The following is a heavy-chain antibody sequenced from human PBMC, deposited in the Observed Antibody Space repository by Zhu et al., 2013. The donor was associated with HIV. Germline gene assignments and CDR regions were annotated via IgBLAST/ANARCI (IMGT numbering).Heavy chain of an antibody. CDR1: GGSFSDYY. D-gene: IGHD3-3*01. V-gene: IGHV4-34*01. J-gene: IGHJ4*02. Sequence: VQLQQWGAGLLKPSETLSLTCAVYGGSFSDYYWSWIRQPPGKGLEWIGEINHDGSTYYNPSLKSRVTISVDTSKNQFSLKLSSVTAADTAVYYCALYYGFWSGYYWGQGTLVTVSS. CDR2: INHDGST. CDR3: ALYYGFWSGYY.